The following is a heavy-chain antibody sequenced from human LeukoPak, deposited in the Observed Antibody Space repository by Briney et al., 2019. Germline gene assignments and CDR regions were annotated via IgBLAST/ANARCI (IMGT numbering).Heavy chain of an antibody. CDR1: GGSISSYY. V-gene: IGHV4-59*01. Sequence: SETLSLTCTVSGGSISSYYWSWIRQPPGKRLEWIGYIYYSGSTNYNPSLKSRVTISVDTSKNQFSLKLSSVTAADTAVYYCARLYGDYAWGQGTLVTVSS. J-gene: IGHJ5*02. CDR3: ARLYGDYA. CDR2: IYYSGST. D-gene: IGHD4-17*01.